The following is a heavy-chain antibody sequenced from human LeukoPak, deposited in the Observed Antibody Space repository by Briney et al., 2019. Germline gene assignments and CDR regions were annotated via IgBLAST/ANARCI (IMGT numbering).Heavy chain of an antibody. CDR1: GLTFSSYA. D-gene: IGHD6-13*01. CDR3: AKDMVELYISRWTPDY. J-gene: IGHJ4*02. V-gene: IGHV3-30*02. CDR2: IRFDGSNN. Sequence: GGSLRLSCAASGLTFSSYAMSWVRQAPGKGLEWVAFIRFDGSNNYYADSVKGRFTISRGNSKNTLYLQMNSLRTEDTAVYYCAKDMVELYISRWTPDYWGQGTLVTVSS.